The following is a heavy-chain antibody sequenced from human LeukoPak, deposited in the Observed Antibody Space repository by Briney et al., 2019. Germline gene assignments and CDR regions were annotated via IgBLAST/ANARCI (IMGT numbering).Heavy chain of an antibody. Sequence: ASVKVSCKASGYTFIDYYMHWVRQAPGQGLEWMGWINPSSGGTNYAQKFQGRVTMTRDTSISTAYMELSRLRSDDTAVYFCARDRAVAAINWFDPWGLGTLVTVSS. D-gene: IGHD2-21*02. J-gene: IGHJ5*02. CDR1: GYTFIDYY. V-gene: IGHV1-2*02. CDR2: INPSSGGT. CDR3: ARDRAVAAINWFDP.